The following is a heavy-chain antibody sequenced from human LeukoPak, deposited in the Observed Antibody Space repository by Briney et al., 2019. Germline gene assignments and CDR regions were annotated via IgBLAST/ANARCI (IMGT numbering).Heavy chain of an antibody. V-gene: IGHV4-59*01. Sequence: SETLSLTCSVSGGSISTYYWSWVRQPPGKGLEWIGYIYYSGSTNYNPSLKSRITISVDTSKNQFSLKLSSVTAADTAVYYCARGFYSPHYWGQGTLVSVSS. J-gene: IGHJ4*02. CDR1: GGSISTYY. CDR3: ARGFYSPHY. CDR2: IYYSGST. D-gene: IGHD4-11*01.